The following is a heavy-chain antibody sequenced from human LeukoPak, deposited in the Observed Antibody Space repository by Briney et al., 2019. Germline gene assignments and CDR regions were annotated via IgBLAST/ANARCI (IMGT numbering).Heavy chain of an antibody. V-gene: IGHV4-38-2*02. CDR2: IYHSGST. CDR1: GYSISSGYY. D-gene: IGHD1-26*01. Sequence: PSETLSLTCTVSGYSISSGYYWGWIRQPPGKGLEWIGSIYHSGSTYYNPSLKSRVTISVDTSKNQFSLKLSSVTAADTAVYYCARSNPPYSGSYGYWGQGTLVTVSS. CDR3: ARSNPPYSGSYGY. J-gene: IGHJ4*02.